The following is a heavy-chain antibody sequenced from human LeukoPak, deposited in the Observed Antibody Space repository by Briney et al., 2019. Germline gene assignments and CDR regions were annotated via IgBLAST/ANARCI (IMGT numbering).Heavy chain of an antibody. CDR1: GGSFSTYY. D-gene: IGHD4-11*01. J-gene: IGHJ5*02. Sequence: SETLSLTCTFSGGSFSTYYWSWIRQPPGKGLEWIGYIYYSGSTNYNPSLKSRVTISLNTSKNQFSLRLRSVTAADTAVYYCARRVAVGNYFDPWGQGTLVTVSS. CDR2: IYYSGST. V-gene: IGHV4-59*08. CDR3: ARRVAVGNYFDP.